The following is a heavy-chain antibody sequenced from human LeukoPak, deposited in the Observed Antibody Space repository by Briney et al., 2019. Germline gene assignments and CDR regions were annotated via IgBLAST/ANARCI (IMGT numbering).Heavy chain of an antibody. CDR3: ARHVGHYDGSGYYYDWYFDL. J-gene: IGHJ2*01. CDR1: GGYISSSF. Sequence: TSETLSLTCIDSGGYISSSFWSWIRRPPGKGLEWIGNIHDSGSTNFSPPLKSRVTISVDTSKNQFSLKLSSVTAADTAVYYCARHVGHYDGSGYYYDWYFDLWGRGTLVTVSS. D-gene: IGHD3-22*01. V-gene: IGHV4-59*08. CDR2: IHDSGST.